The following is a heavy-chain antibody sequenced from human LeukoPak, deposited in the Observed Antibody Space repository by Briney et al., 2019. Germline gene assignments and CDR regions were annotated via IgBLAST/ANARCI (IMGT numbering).Heavy chain of an antibody. CDR2: IYPGDSDT. V-gene: IGHV5-51*01. J-gene: IGHJ4*02. CDR3: ARLGSYDSSGYYYGYFDY. CDR1: GYTFTSYW. D-gene: IGHD3-22*01. Sequence: KVSCKASGYTFTSYWIGWVRQMPGKGLEWMGIIYPGDSDTRYSPSFQGQVTISADKSISTAYLQWSSLKASDTAMYYCARLGSYDSSGYYYGYFDYWGQGTLVTVSS.